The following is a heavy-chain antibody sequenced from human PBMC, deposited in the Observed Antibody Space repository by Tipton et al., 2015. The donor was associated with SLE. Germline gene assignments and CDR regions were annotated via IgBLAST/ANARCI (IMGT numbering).Heavy chain of an antibody. D-gene: IGHD3-10*01. CDR2: IYYSGST. CDR3: ARVRGAFDY. V-gene: IGHV4-59*11. CDR1: GGSISSHY. J-gene: IGHJ4*02. Sequence: TLSLTCTVSGGSISSHYWSWIRQPPGKGLEWIGYIYYSGSTYYNPSLKSRVTISVDTSKNQFSLKLSSVTAADTAVYYCARVRGAFDYWGQGTLVTVSS.